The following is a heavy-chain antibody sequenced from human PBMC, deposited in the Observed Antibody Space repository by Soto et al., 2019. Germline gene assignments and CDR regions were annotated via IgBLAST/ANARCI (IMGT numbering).Heavy chain of an antibody. D-gene: IGHD5-12*01. CDR2: IYHSGST. V-gene: IGHV4-30-2*01. Sequence: SDTLSLTCAVSGGSISSGGYSWSWIRQPPGKGLEWIGYIYHSGSTYYNPSLKSRVTISVDRSKNQFSLKLSSVTAADTAVYYXARRKRGYSGYDYFFDYWGQGTLVTVSS. CDR3: ARRKRGYSGYDYFFDY. CDR1: GGSISSGGYS. J-gene: IGHJ4*02.